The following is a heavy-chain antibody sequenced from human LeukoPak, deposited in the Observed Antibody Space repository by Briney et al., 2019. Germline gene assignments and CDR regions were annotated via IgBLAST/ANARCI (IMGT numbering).Heavy chain of an antibody. CDR2: ISGSAGNI. D-gene: IGHD2-15*01. V-gene: IGHV3-23*01. Sequence: GGSLRLSCAASGFTFSSYAMSWVRQAPGKGLEWVSAISGSAGNIYYADSVKGRFTISRDNSKNTLYLQMNSLRAEDTAVYYCAKGLVVVAATRFRDYGMDVWGQGTTVTVSS. CDR3: AKGLVVVAATRFRDYGMDV. J-gene: IGHJ6*02. CDR1: GFTFSSYA.